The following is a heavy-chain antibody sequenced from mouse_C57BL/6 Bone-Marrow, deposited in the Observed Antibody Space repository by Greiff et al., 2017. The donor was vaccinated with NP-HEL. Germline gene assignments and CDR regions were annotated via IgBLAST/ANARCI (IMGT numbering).Heavy chain of an antibody. J-gene: IGHJ3*01. CDR1: GYTFTSYW. D-gene: IGHD1-1*01. Sequence: VQLQQPGAELVRPGASVKLSCKASGYTFTSYWMHWVKQRPGQGLEWIGFIDPSNGCTNYNQKFKGKATLTVDTSSSTAYLQLSSLTSEDSAVYYGTTLEVWGRCYWADWGKGTLVTVSA. V-gene: IGHV1-59*01. CDR2: IDPSNGCT. CDR3: TTLEVWGRCYWAD.